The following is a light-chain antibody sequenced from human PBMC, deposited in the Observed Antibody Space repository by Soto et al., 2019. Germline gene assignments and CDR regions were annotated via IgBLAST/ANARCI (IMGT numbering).Light chain of an antibody. Sequence: DIQMTQSPSSLSASVGARVTITCRASQDIRNELGWFQQKPGKAPKRLIYIASSLQSGVPSRFSGSGSGTEFTLTISSLQPDDYATYYCLQHNDYPPTFGQGTKVEI. CDR2: IAS. CDR1: QDIRNE. V-gene: IGKV1-17*01. CDR3: LQHNDYPPT. J-gene: IGKJ1*01.